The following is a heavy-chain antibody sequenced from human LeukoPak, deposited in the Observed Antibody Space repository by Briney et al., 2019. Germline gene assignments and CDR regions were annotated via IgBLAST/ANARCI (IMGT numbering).Heavy chain of an antibody. D-gene: IGHD6-19*01. J-gene: IGHJ6*02. V-gene: IGHV4-39*07. CDR3: ARGGSAGWPSGRGMDV. CDR1: GGSIGGSSYY. Sequence: SETLSLTCTVSGGSIGGSSYYWGWIRQPPGKGLEWIGTIYYSGSTYYNPSLKSRVTISVDTSKNQFSLKLSSVTAADRAVYYCARGGSAGWPSGRGMDVWGQGTTVTVSS. CDR2: IYYSGST.